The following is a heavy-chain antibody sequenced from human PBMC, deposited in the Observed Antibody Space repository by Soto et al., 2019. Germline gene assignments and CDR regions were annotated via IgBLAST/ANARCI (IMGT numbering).Heavy chain of an antibody. V-gene: IGHV5-51*01. D-gene: IGHD5-12*01. CDR2: IYPGDSDT. CDR1: GYSFTSYW. J-gene: IGHJ4*02. Sequence: GESLKISCKGSGYSFTSYWIGWVRQMPGKGLEWMGIIYPGDSDTRYSPSFQGQVTISADKSISTAYLQWNSLKASDTAMYYCARPYVDSGYVYNFDYWGQGTLVTVSS. CDR3: ARPYVDSGYVYNFDY.